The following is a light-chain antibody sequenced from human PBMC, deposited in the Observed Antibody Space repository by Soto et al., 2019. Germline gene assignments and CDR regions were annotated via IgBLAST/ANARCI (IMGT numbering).Light chain of an antibody. CDR3: QQDNNWPPYT. CDR2: GAS. Sequence: EIRMTQSPSTLSVSPGERATLSCRASQSVSSNLAWYQQKPGQAPRLLIYGASTRATGIPARVSGRGSGTEFTLTISSLQSEDFAVYYCQQDNNWPPYTFGQGTKLESK. V-gene: IGKV3-15*01. J-gene: IGKJ2*01. CDR1: QSVSSN.